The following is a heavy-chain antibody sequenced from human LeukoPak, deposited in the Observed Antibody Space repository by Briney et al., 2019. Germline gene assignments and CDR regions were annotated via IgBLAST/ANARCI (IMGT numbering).Heavy chain of an antibody. Sequence: SETLSLTCTVSGCSISSGYYWGWIRQPPGKGLEWIGSIYHSGSTNYNPSLKSRVTISVDTSKNQFSLRLSSVTAADTAVYYCARSRGSSWYGFDYWGQGTLVTVSS. D-gene: IGHD6-13*01. CDR3: ARSRGSSWYGFDY. CDR2: IYHSGST. J-gene: IGHJ4*02. CDR1: GCSISSGYY. V-gene: IGHV4-38-2*02.